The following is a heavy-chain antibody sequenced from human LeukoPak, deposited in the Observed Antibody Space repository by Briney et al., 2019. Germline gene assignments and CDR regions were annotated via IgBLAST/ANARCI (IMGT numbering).Heavy chain of an antibody. Sequence: GGSLRLSCAASGFIFTDYWMNWVRQAPGRGLEWLASVMGDGSATSYVDSVKGRFTISRDNAKNSLYLQMNSLRADDTALYYCARSRGDFWGQGTLVTVSS. CDR2: VMGDGSAT. V-gene: IGHV3-7*01. CDR1: GFIFTDYW. CDR3: ARSRGDF. J-gene: IGHJ4*02.